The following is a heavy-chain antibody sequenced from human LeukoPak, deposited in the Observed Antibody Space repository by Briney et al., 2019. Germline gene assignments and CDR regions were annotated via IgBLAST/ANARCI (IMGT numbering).Heavy chain of an antibody. J-gene: IGHJ6*03. Sequence: GGSLRLSCAASGFAFSSYAMSGVRQAPGKRLEWVSAISGSGGSTYYADSVKGRFTISRDNSKNTLYLQMNSLRAEDTAVYYCARVPAAISPHYYYYMDVWGKGTTVTVSS. V-gene: IGHV3-23*01. CDR1: GFAFSSYA. CDR2: ISGSGGST. D-gene: IGHD2-2*02. CDR3: ARVPAAISPHYYYYMDV.